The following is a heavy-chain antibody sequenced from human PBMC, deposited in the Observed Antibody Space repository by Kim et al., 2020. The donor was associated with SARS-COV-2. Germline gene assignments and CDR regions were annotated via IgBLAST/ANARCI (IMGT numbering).Heavy chain of an antibody. Sequence: GGSLRLSCAASGFTFSSYWMHWVRQAPGKGLVWVSRINSDGSSTSYADSVKGRFTISRDNAKNTLYLQMNSLRAEDTAVYYCARKGYCSGGSCFSTYYYGMDVWGQGTTVTVSS. J-gene: IGHJ6*02. V-gene: IGHV3-74*01. D-gene: IGHD2-15*01. CDR1: GFTFSSYW. CDR3: ARKGYCSGGSCFSTYYYGMDV. CDR2: INSDGSST.